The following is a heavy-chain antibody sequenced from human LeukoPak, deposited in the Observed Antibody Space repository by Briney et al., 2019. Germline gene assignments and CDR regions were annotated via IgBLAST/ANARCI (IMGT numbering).Heavy chain of an antibody. CDR3: ARVFTVGPDAFDI. D-gene: IGHD4-23*01. Sequence: GSLRLSCAASGFTFSSYEMNWVRQAPGKGLEWVSYISSSGSTIYYADSVKGRFTISRDNAKNSLYLQMNSLRAEDTAVYYCARVFTVGPDAFDIWGQGTMVTVSS. J-gene: IGHJ3*02. CDR1: GFTFSSYE. V-gene: IGHV3-48*03. CDR2: ISSSGSTI.